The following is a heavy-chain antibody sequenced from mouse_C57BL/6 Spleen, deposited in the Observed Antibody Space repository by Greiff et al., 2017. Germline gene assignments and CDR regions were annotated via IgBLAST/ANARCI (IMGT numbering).Heavy chain of an antibody. CDR2: IYPGDGDT. CDR1: GYAFSSSW. V-gene: IGHV1-82*01. J-gene: IGHJ1*03. CDR3: ARGYSNYGYFDV. Sequence: VKLMESGPELVKPGASVKISCKASGYAFSSSWMNWVKQRPGKGLEWIGRIYPGDGDTNYNGKFKGKATLTADKSSSTAYMQLSSLTSEDSAVYFCARGYSNYGYFDVWGTGTTVTVSS. D-gene: IGHD2-5*01.